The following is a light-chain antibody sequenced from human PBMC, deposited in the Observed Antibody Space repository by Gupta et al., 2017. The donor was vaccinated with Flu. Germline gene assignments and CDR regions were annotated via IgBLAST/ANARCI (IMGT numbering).Light chain of an antibody. J-gene: IGKJ3*01. CDR2: GAS. CDR3: QQYNNWPPLT. V-gene: IGKV3-15*01. CDR1: QSVSSN. Sequence: ERATLSGRASQSVSSNLAWYQQKPGQAPRLLIYGASTRATGIPARFSGSGSGTEFTLTISSLQSEDFAVYYCQQYNNWPPLTFGPGTKVDIK.